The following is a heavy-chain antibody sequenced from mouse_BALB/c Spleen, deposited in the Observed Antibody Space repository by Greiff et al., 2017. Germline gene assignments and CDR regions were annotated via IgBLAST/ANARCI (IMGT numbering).Heavy chain of an antibody. CDR1: GFNIKDYY. Sequence: VQLKESGAELVRPGALVKLSCKASGFNIKDYYMHWVKQRPEQGLEWIGWIDPENGNTIYDPKFQGKASITADTSSNTAYLQLSSLTSEDTAVYYCARLDYGSSYAFAYWGQGTLVTVSA. CDR2: IDPENGNT. D-gene: IGHD1-1*01. V-gene: IGHV14-1*02. J-gene: IGHJ3*01. CDR3: ARLDYGSSYAFAY.